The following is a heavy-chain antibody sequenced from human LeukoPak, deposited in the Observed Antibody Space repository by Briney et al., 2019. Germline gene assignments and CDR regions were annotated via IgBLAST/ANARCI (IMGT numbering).Heavy chain of an antibody. CDR3: ATSLGGYDILTPYYYYGMDV. Sequence: ASVKVSCKASGGTFSSYAISWVRQAPGQGLEWMGGIIPIFGTANYAQKFQGRVTITTDESTSTAYMELSSLRSEDTAVYYCATSLGGYDILTPYYYYGMDVWGQGTTVTVSS. CDR2: IIPIFGTA. D-gene: IGHD3-9*01. J-gene: IGHJ6*02. CDR1: GGTFSSYA. V-gene: IGHV1-69*05.